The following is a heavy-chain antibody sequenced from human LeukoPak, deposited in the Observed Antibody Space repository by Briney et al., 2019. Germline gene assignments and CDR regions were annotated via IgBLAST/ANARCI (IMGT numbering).Heavy chain of an antibody. CDR1: GFTLSNYA. CDR3: AKDSDYNSGSFDY. V-gene: IGHV3-23*01. D-gene: IGHD3-10*01. J-gene: IGHJ4*02. CDR2: ISGSGVST. Sequence: GGSLRLSCAASGFTLSNYAVSWVRQAPGKGLEWVSAISGSGVSTFYADSVKGRFTVSRDNSKNTLYLQMNSLRAEDTAVYYCAKDSDYNSGSFDYWGQGTLVTVSS.